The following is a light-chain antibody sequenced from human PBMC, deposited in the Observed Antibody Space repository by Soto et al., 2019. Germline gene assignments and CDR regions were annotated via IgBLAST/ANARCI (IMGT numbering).Light chain of an antibody. Sequence: EIVMTQSPATLSVSPGERATLSCRASQSVSNNLAWYQKKPGQAPRLLIYGASTRATGIPARFSGSGSGTEFTLTISSLQSEGFAVYYCQQYNNWWTVGQGTRVDIK. CDR1: QSVSNN. J-gene: IGKJ1*01. V-gene: IGKV3-15*01. CDR3: QQYNNWWT. CDR2: GAS.